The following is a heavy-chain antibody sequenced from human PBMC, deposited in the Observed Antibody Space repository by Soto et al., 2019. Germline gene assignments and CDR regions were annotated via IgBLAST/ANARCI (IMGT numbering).Heavy chain of an antibody. V-gene: IGHV3-11*01. CDR2: ITGSGSTI. Sequence: PGGSLRLSCASSGFSFSDHYMGWIRQAPGKGLEWLSYITGSGSTIRYADSVKGRITISRDNTKNSLYLQMNSLRVEDTAVYYSARGPHYGDWGQGTMVTVSS. CDR1: GFSFSDHY. J-gene: IGHJ3*01. CDR3: ARGPHYGD. D-gene: IGHD4-17*01.